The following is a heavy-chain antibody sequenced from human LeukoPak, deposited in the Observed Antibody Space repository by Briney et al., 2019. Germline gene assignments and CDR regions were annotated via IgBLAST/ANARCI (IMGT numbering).Heavy chain of an antibody. D-gene: IGHD1/OR15-1a*01. CDR3: ARDNNGDY. J-gene: IGHJ4*02. V-gene: IGHV3-74*01. CDR1: GFTFTTYW. CDR2: ISPDGSDT. Sequence: QPGGSLRLSCAASGFTFTTYWIHWVRQAPGRGLVWVSRISPDGSDTTYADSVKGRFTISRDNSKNTLYLQMNSLRAEDTAVYYCARDNNGDYWGQGTLVTVSS.